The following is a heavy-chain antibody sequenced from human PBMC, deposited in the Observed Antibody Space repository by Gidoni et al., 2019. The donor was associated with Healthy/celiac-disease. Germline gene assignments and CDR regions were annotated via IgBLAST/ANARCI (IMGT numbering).Heavy chain of an antibody. CDR1: GFTFRTYA. Sequence: QVQVVESGGGVVQPGRSLRLSCAASGFTFRTYAMHWVRQAPGKGLEWLTVISYDGSNKCYTESVKGRFTITRDNSRDTLYLQMNSLRAEDTAVYYCAKSGYCRSTTCFKWYFDLWGRGTLVTVSS. D-gene: IGHD2-2*01. CDR2: ISYDGSNK. V-gene: IGHV3-30*18. CDR3: AKSGYCRSTTCFKWYFDL. J-gene: IGHJ2*01.